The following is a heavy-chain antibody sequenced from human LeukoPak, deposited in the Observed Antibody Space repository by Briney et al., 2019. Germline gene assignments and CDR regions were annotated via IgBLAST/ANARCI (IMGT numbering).Heavy chain of an antibody. CDR2: INPNSGGT. CDR3: ARSITMVRGWWFDP. CDR1: GNTFSGYY. J-gene: IGHJ5*02. Sequence: GASVKVSCKASGNTFSGYYIHWVRQAPGQGLEWMGWINPNSGGTNYAQKFQGRVTMTRDTSISTAYMELSRLRSDDTAVYYCARSITMVRGWWFDPWGQGTLVTVSS. V-gene: IGHV1-2*02. D-gene: IGHD3-10*01.